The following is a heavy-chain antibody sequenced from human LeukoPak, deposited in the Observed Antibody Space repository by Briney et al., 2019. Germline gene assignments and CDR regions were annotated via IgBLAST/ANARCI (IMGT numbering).Heavy chain of an antibody. CDR1: GYTFTSYA. J-gene: IGHJ4*02. V-gene: IGHV1-3*01. Sequence: GASVKVSCKASGYTFTSYAMHWVRQAPGQRLEWMGWINPGNGNIKYSQKLQGRITITRDTSASTAYMELSSLRSEDTAVYYCARTGLYYYGLGSDYWGQGTLVTVSS. CDR2: INPGNGNI. CDR3: ARTGLYYYGLGSDY. D-gene: IGHD3-10*01.